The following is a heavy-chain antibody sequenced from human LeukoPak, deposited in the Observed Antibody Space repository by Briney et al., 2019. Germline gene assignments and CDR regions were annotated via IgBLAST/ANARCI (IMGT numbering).Heavy chain of an antibody. V-gene: IGHV3-30*18. CDR2: ISYDGSNK. J-gene: IGHJ1*01. CDR3: AKAPPGDSSGYYSKYFQH. Sequence: GGSLRLSCAASGFTFSSYGMHWVRQAPGKGLEWVAVISYDGSNKYYAGSVKGRFTISRDNSKNTLYLQMNSLRAEDTAVYYCAKAPPGDSSGYYSKYFQHWGQGTLVTVSS. CDR1: GFTFSSYG. D-gene: IGHD3-22*01.